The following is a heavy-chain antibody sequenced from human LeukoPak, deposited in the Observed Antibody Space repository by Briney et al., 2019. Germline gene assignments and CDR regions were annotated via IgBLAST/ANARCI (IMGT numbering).Heavy chain of an antibody. D-gene: IGHD3-22*01. Sequence: SGTLSLTCAVSGGSISSSNWWSWVRQPPGKGLEWIGEIYHSGSTNYNPSLKSRVTISVDKSKNQFSLKLSSVTAADTAVYYCARDLGDYDSSGYYFSPDAFDIWGQGTMVTVSS. CDR1: GGSISSSNW. CDR3: ARDLGDYDSSGYYFSPDAFDI. CDR2: IYHSGST. V-gene: IGHV4-4*02. J-gene: IGHJ3*02.